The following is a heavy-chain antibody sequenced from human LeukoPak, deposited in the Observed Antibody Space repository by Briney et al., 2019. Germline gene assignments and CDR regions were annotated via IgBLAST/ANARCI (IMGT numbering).Heavy chain of an antibody. CDR3: ARGPTKLSAFDI. CDR1: GGTFSSYA. D-gene: IGHD5-12*01. CDR2: IIPILGIA. J-gene: IGHJ3*02. Sequence: SVKVSCKASGGTFSSYAISWVRQAPGQGLEWMGRIIPILGIANYAQKFQGRVTITADKSTSTAYMELSSLRSEDTAVYYCARGPTKLSAFDIWGQGTMVTVSS. V-gene: IGHV1-69*04.